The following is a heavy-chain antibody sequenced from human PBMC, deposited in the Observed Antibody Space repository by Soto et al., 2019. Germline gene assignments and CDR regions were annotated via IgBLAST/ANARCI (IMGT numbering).Heavy chain of an antibody. Sequence: QITLKESGPTLVKPTQTLTLTCTFSGFSLSTSGVGVGWIRQPPGKALEWLALIYWDDDKRYSPSLKSRLTITKDTSKNQVVLTMTNMDPVDTATYYCAQAQRPSGWSPRGTYFDYWGQGTLVTVSS. CDR2: IYWDDDK. CDR3: AQAQRPSGWSPRGTYFDY. J-gene: IGHJ4*02. D-gene: IGHD6-19*01. V-gene: IGHV2-5*02. CDR1: GFSLSTSGVG.